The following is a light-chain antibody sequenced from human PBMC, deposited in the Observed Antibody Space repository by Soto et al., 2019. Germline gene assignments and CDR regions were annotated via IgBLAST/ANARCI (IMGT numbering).Light chain of an antibody. CDR2: SNN. Sequence: QSVLTQPPSASGTPGQRVTISCSGSSSNIGSNTVNWYQQLPGTAPKLLIYSNNQRPSGVPDRFSGSKSGTSASLAISGLKSEDEADYYCAAWEVFGTGTKVXVL. V-gene: IGLV1-44*01. J-gene: IGLJ1*01. CDR1: SSNIGSNT. CDR3: AAWEV.